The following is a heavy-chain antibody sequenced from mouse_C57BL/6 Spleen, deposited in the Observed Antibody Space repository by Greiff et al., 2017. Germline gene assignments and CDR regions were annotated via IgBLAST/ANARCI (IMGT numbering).Heavy chain of an antibody. CDR1: GYAFSSYW. J-gene: IGHJ3*01. CDR2: IYPGDGDT. CDR3: AREEGGLRAY. V-gene: IGHV1-80*01. D-gene: IGHD2-4*01. Sequence: VKLMESGAELVKPGASVKISCKASGYAFSSYWMNWVKQRPGKGLEWIGQIYPGDGDTNYNGKFKGKATLTADKSSSTAYMQLSSLTSEDSAVYFCAREEGGLRAYWGQGTLVTVSA.